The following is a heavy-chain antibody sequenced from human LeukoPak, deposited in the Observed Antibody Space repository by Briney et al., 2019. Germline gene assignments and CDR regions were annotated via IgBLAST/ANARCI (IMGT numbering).Heavy chain of an antibody. CDR1: GFTFSSNG. CDR3: EKDQWLAQSYCVDV. CDR2: IRFDARDK. Sequence: PGGSLRLSCAASGFTFSSNGMHWVRQAPGKGLEWVAFIRFDARDKFYADSVKGRFTISRDNPKDTLYLQMNSLRDEDTAVYYCEKDQWLAQSYCVDVWGKGTTVTVSS. J-gene: IGHJ6*03. V-gene: IGHV3-30*02. D-gene: IGHD6-19*01.